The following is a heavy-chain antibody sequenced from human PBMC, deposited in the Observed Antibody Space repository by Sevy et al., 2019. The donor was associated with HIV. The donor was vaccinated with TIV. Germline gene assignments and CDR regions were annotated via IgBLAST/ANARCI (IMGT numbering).Heavy chain of an antibody. CDR3: AKPRESSSYYMDV. V-gene: IGHV3-23*01. CDR2: ISGGSGGNT. D-gene: IGHD1-26*01. CDR1: GFTFSSYA. J-gene: IGHJ6*03. Sequence: GGSLRLSCAASGFTFSSYAMRWVRQAPGKGLEWVSAISGGSGGNTYYADSVKGRFTISRANSKNTLYLQMNTLRAEDTAVYYCAKPRESSSYYMDVWGKGTTVTVSS.